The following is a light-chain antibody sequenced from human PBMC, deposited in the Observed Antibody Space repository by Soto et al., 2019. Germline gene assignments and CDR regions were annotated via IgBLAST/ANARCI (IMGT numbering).Light chain of an antibody. CDR1: QGISSY. J-gene: IGKJ3*01. CDR3: QQYYSYPFT. CDR2: AAS. V-gene: IGKV1-8*01. Sequence: AIRMTQSPSSLSASTGDRVTITCRASQGISSYLAWYQQKPGKAPKLLIYAASTLQSGVPSRFSGSGSGTDFTLTISCLQSEYFATYYCQQYYSYPFTFVPGTKVDIK.